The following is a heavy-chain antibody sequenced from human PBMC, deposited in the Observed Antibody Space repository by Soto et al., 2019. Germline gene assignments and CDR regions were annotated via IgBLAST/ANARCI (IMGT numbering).Heavy chain of an antibody. J-gene: IGHJ3*02. CDR1: GFTFSSYA. Sequence: TGGSLRLSCAASGFTFSSYAMHWVRQAPGKGLEWVAVISYDGSNKYYADSVKGRFTISRDNARKSLYLQMNSLRLEDTAMYYCARGDYHDTTGPFSDAFDIWGRGTMVTVSS. V-gene: IGHV3-30-3*01. CDR3: ARGDYHDTTGPFSDAFDI. CDR2: ISYDGSNK. D-gene: IGHD3-22*01.